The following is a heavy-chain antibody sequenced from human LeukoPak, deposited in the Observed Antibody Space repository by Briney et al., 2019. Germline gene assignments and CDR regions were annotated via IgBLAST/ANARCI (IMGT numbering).Heavy chain of an antibody. Sequence: GGSLRLSCAASGFTFSSYAMSWVRQAPGEGLEWVSTISGSGGSTYYADSVKGRFTISRDNSKNTLYLQMNSLRAEDTAVYYCAKGHSSGWYYFDYWGQGTLVTVSS. CDR1: GFTFSSYA. D-gene: IGHD6-19*01. J-gene: IGHJ4*02. CDR2: ISGSGGST. V-gene: IGHV3-23*01. CDR3: AKGHSSGWYYFDY.